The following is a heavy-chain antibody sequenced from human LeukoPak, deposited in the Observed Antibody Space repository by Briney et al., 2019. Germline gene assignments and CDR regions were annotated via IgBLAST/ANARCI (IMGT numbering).Heavy chain of an antibody. CDR1: GGSISSYY. J-gene: IGHJ3*01. CDR3: ARGFYGSGSYSSPGFHAFDV. CDR2: IYNSGST. V-gene: IGHV4-4*07. Sequence: SETLSLTCTVSGGSISSYYWSWIRQPAGKGLEWIGHIYNSGSTNYNPSLKGRVTMSVDKSKNQFSLKLTSVTAADTAVYYCARGFYGSGSYSSPGFHAFDVWGQGTMVTVSS. D-gene: IGHD3-10*01.